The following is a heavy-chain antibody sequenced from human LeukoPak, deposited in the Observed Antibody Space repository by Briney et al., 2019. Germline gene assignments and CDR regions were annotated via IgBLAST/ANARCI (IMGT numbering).Heavy chain of an antibody. CDR1: GGSIGSNY. D-gene: IGHD3-22*01. Sequence: SETLSLTCTVSGGSIGSNYWSWIRQPPGKGLEWIGYVYSSGSTNYNPSLKSRVTISVDTSKNQFSLKLSSVTAADTAVYYCARDKHDSSGYFYYFDYWGQGTLVTVSS. J-gene: IGHJ4*02. CDR3: ARDKHDSSGYFYYFDY. CDR2: VYSSGST. V-gene: IGHV4-59*01.